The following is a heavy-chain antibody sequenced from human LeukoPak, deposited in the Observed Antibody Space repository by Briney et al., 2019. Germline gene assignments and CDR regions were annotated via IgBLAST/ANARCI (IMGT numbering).Heavy chain of an antibody. CDR2: ISAYNGNT. D-gene: IGHD6-13*01. J-gene: IGHJ6*03. CDR3: AKDAVAAAPEAYYYYYMDV. Sequence: ASVKVSCKASGYTFTSYGISWVRQAPGQGLEWMGWISAYNGNTNYAQKLQGRVTMTTDTSTSTAYMEPRSLRSDDTAVYYCAKDAVAAAPEAYYYYYMDVWGKGTTVTVSS. CDR1: GYTFTSYG. V-gene: IGHV1-18*01.